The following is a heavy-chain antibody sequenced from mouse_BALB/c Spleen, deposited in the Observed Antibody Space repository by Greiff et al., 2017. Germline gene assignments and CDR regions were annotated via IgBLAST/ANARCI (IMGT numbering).Heavy chain of an antibody. D-gene: IGHD2-4*01. V-gene: IGHV3-6*02. CDR2: ISYDGSN. Sequence: EVKLLESGPGLVKPSQSLSLTCSVTGYSITSGYYWNWIRQFPGNKLEWMGYISYDGSNNYNPSLKNRISITRDTSKNQFFLKLNSVTTEDTATYYCARVITTEYAMDYWGQGTSVTVSS. CDR1: GYSITSGYY. CDR3: ARVITTEYAMDY. J-gene: IGHJ4*01.